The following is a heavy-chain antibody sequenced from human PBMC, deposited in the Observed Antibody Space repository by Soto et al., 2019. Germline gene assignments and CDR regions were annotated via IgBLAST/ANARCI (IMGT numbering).Heavy chain of an antibody. J-gene: IGHJ4*02. Sequence: QVQLQESGPGLVKPSETLSLTCTVSGGSISSYYWSWIRQPPGKGLEWIGYIYNSGSTNNNPSLKSRVTISVDTSKNQFSLKLSSVTAADTSVYYCARGRYFDYCGQGTLVTVSS. CDR1: GGSISSYY. V-gene: IGHV4-59*01. CDR2: IYNSGST. CDR3: ARGRYFDY.